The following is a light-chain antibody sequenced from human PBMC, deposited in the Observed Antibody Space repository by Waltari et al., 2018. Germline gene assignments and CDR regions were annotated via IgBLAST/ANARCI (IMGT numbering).Light chain of an antibody. CDR3: QALGTGAWV. J-gene: IGLJ3*02. Sequence: SYELTQPPSVSVSPGQTASITCSGDKLGNKYASWYQQKPAQSPLLVIYQDTTRPSGIPERFSGSKSGNAATLTISGTQAMDEADYYCQALGTGAWVFGGGTKLTVL. CDR2: QDT. V-gene: IGLV3-1*01. CDR1: KLGNKY.